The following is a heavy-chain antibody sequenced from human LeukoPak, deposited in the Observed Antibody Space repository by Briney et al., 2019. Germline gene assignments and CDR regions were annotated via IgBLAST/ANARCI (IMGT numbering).Heavy chain of an antibody. V-gene: IGHV5-51*01. Sequence: GESLKISCKGSGYSFTSYWIGWVRQMPGKGLEWMGIIYPGDSDTRYSPSFQGQVTISADKSISTAYLQWSSLKASDTAMYYCARLAGPDDYGDYVGCFDYWGQGTLVTVSS. D-gene: IGHD4-17*01. CDR2: IYPGDSDT. CDR3: ARLAGPDDYGDYVGCFDY. J-gene: IGHJ4*02. CDR1: GYSFTSYW.